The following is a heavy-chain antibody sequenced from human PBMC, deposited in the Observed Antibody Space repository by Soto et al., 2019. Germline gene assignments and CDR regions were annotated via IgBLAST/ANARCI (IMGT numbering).Heavy chain of an antibody. D-gene: IGHD6-6*01. J-gene: IGHJ4*02. CDR2: IDSRGRTI. CDR1: GFTFSDYY. Sequence: QVQLVESGGALVKPGGSLRLSCAASGFTFSDYYKSWIRQAPGKGLEWVSYIDSRGRTISYADSVKGRFTISRDDAKNSLYLQMNSLRAEDTAVYYCARQVARNYFDFWGQGTLVTVSS. V-gene: IGHV3-11*01. CDR3: ARQVARNYFDF.